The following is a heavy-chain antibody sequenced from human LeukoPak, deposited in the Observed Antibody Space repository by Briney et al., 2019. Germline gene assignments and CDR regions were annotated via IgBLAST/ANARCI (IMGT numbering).Heavy chain of an antibody. D-gene: IGHD5-24*01. J-gene: IGHJ6*03. CDR2: INPNSGGT. Sequence: EASVKVSCKASGYTFTGYYIHWVRQAPGQGLEWMGWINPNSGGTNYAQKFQGRVTMTRDTSISTAYMELSRLRSDDTAVYYCARDGEMATLGPYYMDVWGKGTTVTVSS. CDR3: ARDGEMATLGPYYMDV. CDR1: GYTFTGYY. V-gene: IGHV1-2*02.